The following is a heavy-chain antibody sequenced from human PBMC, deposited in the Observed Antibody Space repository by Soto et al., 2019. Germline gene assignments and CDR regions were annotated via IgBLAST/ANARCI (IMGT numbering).Heavy chain of an antibody. CDR3: ARARLGTSYFDY. CDR1: GFTFSSYA. V-gene: IGHV3-30*04. Sequence: GGSLRLSCAASGFTFSSYAMHWVRQAPGKGLEWVAVISYDGSNKYYADSVKGRFTISRDNSKNTLYLQMNSLRAEDTAVYYCARARLGTSYFDYWGQGTLVTVSS. J-gene: IGHJ4*02. CDR2: ISYDGSNK. D-gene: IGHD7-27*01.